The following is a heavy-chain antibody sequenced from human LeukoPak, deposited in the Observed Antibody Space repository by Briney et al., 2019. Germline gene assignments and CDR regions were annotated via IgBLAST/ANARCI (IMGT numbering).Heavy chain of an antibody. J-gene: IGHJ4*02. CDR3: ARDRLTSGSYFFDY. Sequence: QPGGSLRLSCAASAFTFSDYSMNWVRQAPGKGLEWISYISGRSSTIYYAGSVRGRFNISRDNAKNSMNLQMNSLRAEDTAVYYCARDRLTSGSYFFDYWGQGTLVTVSS. CDR1: AFTFSDYS. CDR2: ISGRSSTI. V-gene: IGHV3-48*01. D-gene: IGHD1-26*01.